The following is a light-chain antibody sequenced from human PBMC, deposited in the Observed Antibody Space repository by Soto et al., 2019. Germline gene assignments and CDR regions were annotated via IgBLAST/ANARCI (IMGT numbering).Light chain of an antibody. Sequence: EIVLTQSPAXLSLSPGGRATLSXRASQTVXINLAWYQQRPGQAPRLLIYDVSNRATGIPARFSGSGSGTDFTLTISSLEPEDFAVYYCHQHHDWPLTFGGGTKVEIQ. CDR2: DVS. V-gene: IGKV3-11*01. J-gene: IGKJ4*01. CDR3: HQHHDWPLT. CDR1: QTVXIN.